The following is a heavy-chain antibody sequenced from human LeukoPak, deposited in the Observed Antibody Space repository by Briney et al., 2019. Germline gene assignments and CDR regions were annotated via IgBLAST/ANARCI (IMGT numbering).Heavy chain of an antibody. V-gene: IGHV4-34*01. Sequence: SETLSLTCAVYGGSFSGYYWSWIRQPPGKGLEWIGEINHSGSTNYNPSLKSRATISVDTSKNQFSLKLSSVTAADTAVYYCARGGPATAYGYWGQGTLVTVSS. CDR2: INHSGST. J-gene: IGHJ4*02. CDR3: ARGGPATAYGY. CDR1: GGSFSGYY. D-gene: IGHD5-12*01.